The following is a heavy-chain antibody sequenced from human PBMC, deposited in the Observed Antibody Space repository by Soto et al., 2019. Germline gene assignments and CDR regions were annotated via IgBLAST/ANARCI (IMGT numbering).Heavy chain of an antibody. CDR1: GGTFSSYT. CDR3: ARDGITPAGDRD. CDR2: IIPILGIA. V-gene: IGHV1-69*04. J-gene: IGHJ4*02. Sequence: SVKVYCKASGGTFSSYTSSCVRQPPGQKLKWMGRIIPILGIANYAQKFQSRVTMTADKSTSTATIELSSLRSKDTAEYYLARDGITPAGDRDWGQRTIVIDSS. D-gene: IGHD6-13*01.